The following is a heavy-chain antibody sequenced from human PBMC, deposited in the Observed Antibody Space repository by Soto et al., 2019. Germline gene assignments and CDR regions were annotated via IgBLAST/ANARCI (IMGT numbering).Heavy chain of an antibody. J-gene: IGHJ4*02. V-gene: IGHV4-59*13. D-gene: IGHD3-16*01. CDR3: ARAYSDYASDY. CDR2: IYYNGST. Sequence: SETLSLTCTVSGGSISGYYWGWIRQPPGKGLEWIGYIYYNGSTNSNPSLKSRVTIPVDTSRSQFSLKLNSVSAADTAVYYCARAYSDYASDYWGQGTLVTVSS. CDR1: GGSISGYY.